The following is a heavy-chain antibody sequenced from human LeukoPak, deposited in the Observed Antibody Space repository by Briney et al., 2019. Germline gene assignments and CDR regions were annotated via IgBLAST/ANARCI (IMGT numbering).Heavy chain of an antibody. Sequence: SETLSLTCTVSGGSISSGGYYWSWIRQHPGNGLEWIGYIYYSGSTYYNPSLKSRVTISVDTSKNQFSLKLSSVTAADTAVYYCARVLITMIVGDAFDIWGQGTMVTVSS. J-gene: IGHJ3*02. CDR2: IYYSGST. CDR3: ARVLITMIVGDAFDI. CDR1: GGSISSGGYY. D-gene: IGHD3-22*01. V-gene: IGHV4-31*03.